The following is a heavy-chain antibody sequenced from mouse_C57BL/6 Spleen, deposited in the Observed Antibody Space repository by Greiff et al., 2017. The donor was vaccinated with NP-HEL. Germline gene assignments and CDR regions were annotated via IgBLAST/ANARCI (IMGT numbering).Heavy chain of an antibody. CDR2: ISDGGSYT. D-gene: IGHD1-1*01. V-gene: IGHV5-4*03. CDR3: ARRETYYGRSDWYFDV. J-gene: IGHJ1*03. Sequence: EVMLVESGGGLVKSGGSLKLSCAASGFTFSSYAMSWVRQTPEKRLEWVATISDGGSYTYYPDNVKGRFTICRDNAKNNLYLQMRHLKSEDTAMYYCARRETYYGRSDWYFDVGGTGTTVTVAS. CDR1: GFTFSSYA.